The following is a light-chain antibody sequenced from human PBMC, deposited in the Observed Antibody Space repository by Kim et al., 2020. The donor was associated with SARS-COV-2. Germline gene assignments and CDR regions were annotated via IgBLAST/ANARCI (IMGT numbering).Light chain of an antibody. J-gene: IGKJ4*01. CDR1: QGISSY. CDR2: GAS. V-gene: IGKV1-9*01. CDR3: QQLNSYPRLT. Sequence: DIQLTQSPSFLSASVGDRVTITCRASQGISSYLAWYQQKPGKAPKLLIYGASTLQSGVPSRFSGSGSGTEFTLTISSLQPEDFATYYCQQLNSYPRLTFGGGTKLEIK.